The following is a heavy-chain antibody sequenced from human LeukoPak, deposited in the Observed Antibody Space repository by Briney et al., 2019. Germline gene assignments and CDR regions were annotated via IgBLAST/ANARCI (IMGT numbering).Heavy chain of an antibody. Sequence: GGSLRLSCAASGFTVSSYYMSWVRQAPGKGLEWVSVIYSGGSTYYADSVRGRFTISRDNSKNALYLQMNSLRAEDTAVYYCARAGAHSGSYYDAFDIWGQGTMVTVSS. CDR1: GFTVSSYY. V-gene: IGHV3-53*01. J-gene: IGHJ3*02. CDR3: ARAGAHSGSYYDAFDI. D-gene: IGHD1-26*01. CDR2: IYSGGST.